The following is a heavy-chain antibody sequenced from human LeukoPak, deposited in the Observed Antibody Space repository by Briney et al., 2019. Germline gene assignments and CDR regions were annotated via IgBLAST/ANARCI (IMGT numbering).Heavy chain of an antibody. Sequence: GGSLRLSCAASGFIFSTYAMSWVRQAPGKGLEWVSTISGSGDNTYYADSVKGRFTISRDNSKNTLYLQMNSLRAEDTAVYYCARERVTTTSFDYWGQGVLVTVSS. CDR1: GFIFSTYA. D-gene: IGHD2/OR15-2a*01. V-gene: IGHV3-23*01. J-gene: IGHJ4*02. CDR3: ARERVTTTSFDY. CDR2: ISGSGDNT.